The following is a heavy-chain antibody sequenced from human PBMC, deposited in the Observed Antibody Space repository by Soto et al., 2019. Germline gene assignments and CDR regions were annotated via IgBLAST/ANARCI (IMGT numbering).Heavy chain of an antibody. D-gene: IGHD3-16*01. CDR3: TTDNPHDPLRVFDY. J-gene: IGHJ4*02. CDR1: GFTFSNAW. V-gene: IGHV3-15*07. Sequence: GGSLRLSCAASGFTFSNAWMNWVRQAPGKGLEWVGRIKSKTDGGTTDYAAPVKGRFTISRDDSKNTLYLQMNSLKTEDTAVYYCTTDNPHDPLRVFDYWGQGTLVTVSS. CDR2: IKSKTDGGTT.